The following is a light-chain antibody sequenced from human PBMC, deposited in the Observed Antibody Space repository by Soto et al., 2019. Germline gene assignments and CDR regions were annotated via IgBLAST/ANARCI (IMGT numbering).Light chain of an antibody. Sequence: AIRMTQSPSSLSASTGDRVTITCRASQGISSYLAWYQQKPGKAPKLLIYAASTLQGGVPSRFSGSGSGTDFTLTISCLQSEDFATYYCQQYYSYPRTFGKGTKVEIK. CDR3: QQYYSYPRT. CDR2: AAS. V-gene: IGKV1-8*01. CDR1: QGISSY. J-gene: IGKJ1*01.